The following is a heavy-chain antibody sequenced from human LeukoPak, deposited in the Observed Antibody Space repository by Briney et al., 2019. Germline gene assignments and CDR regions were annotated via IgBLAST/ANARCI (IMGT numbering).Heavy chain of an antibody. J-gene: IGHJ4*02. V-gene: IGHV3-30-3*01. CDR2: ISYDGNNK. D-gene: IGHD1-26*01. CDR3: ARDRVGATDYFDY. Sequence: GGSLRLSCGASGFSFSIYTMQWVRQAPGKGLEWVALISYDGNNKYYADSVKGRFTISRDNSKNTLYLQMNSLRAEDTAVYYCARDRVGATDYFDYWGQGTLVTVSS. CDR1: GFSFSIYT.